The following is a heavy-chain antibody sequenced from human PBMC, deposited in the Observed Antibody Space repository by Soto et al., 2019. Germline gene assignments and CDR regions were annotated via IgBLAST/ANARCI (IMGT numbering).Heavy chain of an antibody. J-gene: IGHJ3*02. D-gene: IGHD3-22*01. Sequence: ASVKVSCKASGYTCTSYGISWVLQAPGQGLEWMGWISAYNGNTNYAQKLQGRVTMTTDTSTSTAYMELRSLRSDDTAVYYCARSTTYYYDSSGKQGAFDIWGQGTMVTVSS. CDR2: ISAYNGNT. CDR1: GYTCTSYG. V-gene: IGHV1-18*01. CDR3: ARSTTYYYDSSGKQGAFDI.